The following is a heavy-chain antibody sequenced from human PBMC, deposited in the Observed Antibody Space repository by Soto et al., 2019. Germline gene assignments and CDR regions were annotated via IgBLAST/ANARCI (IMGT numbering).Heavy chain of an antibody. CDR1: GGSISSSSYY. Sequence: LSLTCTVSGGSISSSSYYWGWIRQPPGKGLEWIGSIYYSGSTYYNPSLKSRVTISVDTSKNQFSLKLSSVTAADTAVYYCAKAGTLEYNWFDPWGQGTLVTVSS. D-gene: IGHD6-19*01. V-gene: IGHV4-39*01. J-gene: IGHJ5*02. CDR2: IYYSGST. CDR3: AKAGTLEYNWFDP.